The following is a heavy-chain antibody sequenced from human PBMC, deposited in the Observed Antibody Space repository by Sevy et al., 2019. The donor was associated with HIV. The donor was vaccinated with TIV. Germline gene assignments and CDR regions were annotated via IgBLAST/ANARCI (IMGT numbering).Heavy chain of an antibody. CDR1: GFTFSKYS. J-gene: IGHJ4*02. Sequence: GGSLRLSCAAPGFTFSKYSMSWVRQPPGKGLEWVSTLSFGCGEINYADSVKGRFTISRDNSKSSVYLQMNNLRPEDTAVYCCAREGCTKPHDYWGQGTLVTVSS. CDR3: AREGCTKPHDY. CDR2: LSFGCGEI. V-gene: IGHV3-23*01. D-gene: IGHD2-8*01.